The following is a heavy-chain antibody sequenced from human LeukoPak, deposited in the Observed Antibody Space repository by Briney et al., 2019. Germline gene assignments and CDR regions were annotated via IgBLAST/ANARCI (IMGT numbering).Heavy chain of an antibody. Sequence: ASVKVSCKASGYTFTGYYMHWVRQAPGQGLEWMGWINSKSGGTNYAQKFQGRVTMTRDTSITTAYMELSRLRSDDTAVYYCATDLRYYGSGWPGRNWGQGTLVTVSS. J-gene: IGHJ4*02. D-gene: IGHD3-10*01. CDR3: ATDLRYYGSGWPGRN. CDR1: GYTFTGYY. CDR2: INSKSGGT. V-gene: IGHV1-2*02.